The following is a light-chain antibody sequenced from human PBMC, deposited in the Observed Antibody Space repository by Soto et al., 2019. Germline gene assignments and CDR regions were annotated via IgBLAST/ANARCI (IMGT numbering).Light chain of an antibody. V-gene: IGKV3-20*01. CDR2: DAS. J-gene: IGKJ1*01. Sequence: EIVLTQSPGTLSLSPGERATLSCRASQSVSSSYLAWYQQTPGQAPRLLIYDASSRATGIPDRFSGSGSGTDFTLTISRLEPEDSAVYYCQLYGSSRTFGQGTKVDIK. CDR1: QSVSSSY. CDR3: QLYGSSRT.